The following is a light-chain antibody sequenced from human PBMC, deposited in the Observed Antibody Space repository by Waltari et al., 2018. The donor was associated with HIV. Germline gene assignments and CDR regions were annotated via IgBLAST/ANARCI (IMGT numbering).Light chain of an antibody. CDR2: GNS. Sequence: QSVLTQPPSVSGAPGQRVTISCTGSSYNIGGGYDVPCYQQAPGTAPKLLIFGNSKRPAGVPGRFSGSKSATSASLAITGLQAEDEADYYCQCYDSSLTVVIFGGGTKLTVL. V-gene: IGLV1-40*01. CDR3: QCYDSSLTVVI. J-gene: IGLJ2*01. CDR1: SYNIGGGYD.